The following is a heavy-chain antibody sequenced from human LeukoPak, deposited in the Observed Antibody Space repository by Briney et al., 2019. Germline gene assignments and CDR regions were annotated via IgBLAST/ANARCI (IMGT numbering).Heavy chain of an antibody. CDR1: GFTFSTYN. D-gene: IGHD5-18*01. V-gene: IGHV3-21*01. CDR3: ARGAYSYGLHDAFDL. CDR2: ISSGSSYI. Sequence: GGSLRLSCAASGFTFSTYNMNWVRQAPGKGLEWVSSISSGSSYIYYADSVEGRFTISRDNAKNSLYLQMKSLRAEDTAVYYCARGAYSYGLHDAFDLWGQGTMVTVSS. J-gene: IGHJ3*01.